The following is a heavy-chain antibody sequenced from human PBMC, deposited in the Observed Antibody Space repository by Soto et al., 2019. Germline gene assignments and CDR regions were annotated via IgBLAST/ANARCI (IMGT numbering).Heavy chain of an antibody. J-gene: IGHJ5*02. D-gene: IGHD6-19*01. CDR3: ARDPIAVAGTRIVGWFDP. CDR2: ISYDGSNK. V-gene: IGHV3-30-3*01. Sequence: QVQLVESGGGVVQPGRSLRLSCAASGFTFSSYAMHWVRQAPGKGLEWVAVISYDGSNKYYADSVKGRFTISRDNSKNALYLQMNSLRAEDTAVYYCARDPIAVAGTRIVGWFDPWGQGTLVTVSS. CDR1: GFTFSSYA.